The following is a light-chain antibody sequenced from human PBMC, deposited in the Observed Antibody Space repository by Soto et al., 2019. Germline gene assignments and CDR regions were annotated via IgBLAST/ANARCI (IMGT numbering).Light chain of an antibody. CDR2: GAS. V-gene: IGKV3-20*01. CDR3: QQYGGSPRT. CDR1: QSVSSSY. J-gene: IGKJ1*01. Sequence: EIVLTQSPGTLSLSPGERVTLSCRASQSVSSSYLAWYQQKPGQAPRLLIFGASSRATGIPDRFSGSGSGTDFTLTISRLEPEDFAVYYCQQYGGSPRTFGQGTKVEIK.